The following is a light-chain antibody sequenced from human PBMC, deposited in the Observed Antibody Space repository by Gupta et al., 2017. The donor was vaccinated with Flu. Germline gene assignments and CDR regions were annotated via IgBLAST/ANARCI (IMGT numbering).Light chain of an antibody. V-gene: IGKV2-30*02. Sequence: VVTRSRLLQPASLGHPASISCRSSQSLVHTDGTTYLNWLQQRPGQPPSRPIYQVSHRDSGVPARFSGSGAGTDFILKIRRGVAEDVAVEYCRQGTHWPWTFGQGTKVEIK. CDR1: QSLVHTDGTTY. J-gene: IGKJ1*01. CDR3: RQGTHWPWT. CDR2: QVS.